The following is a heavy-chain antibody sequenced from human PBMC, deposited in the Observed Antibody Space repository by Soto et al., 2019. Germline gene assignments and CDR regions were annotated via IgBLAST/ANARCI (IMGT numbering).Heavy chain of an antibody. V-gene: IGHV3-33*01. CDR3: ASSNTRSRDVDY. CDR2: IWYDGNNK. D-gene: IGHD2-2*01. J-gene: IGHJ4*02. CDR1: RFTFSSYG. Sequence: GGSLRLSCAASRFTFSSYGMHWVRQAPGKGPEWVAVIWYDGNNKYYADSVKGRFTISRDNSKNTLYLQMDSLRAEDTAVYYCASSNTRSRDVDYWGQGTLVTVSS.